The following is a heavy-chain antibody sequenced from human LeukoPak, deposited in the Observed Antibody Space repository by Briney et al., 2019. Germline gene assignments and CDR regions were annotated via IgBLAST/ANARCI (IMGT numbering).Heavy chain of an antibody. CDR3: AKERPPDY. V-gene: IGHV3-23*01. CDR1: YA. CDR2: ISGSGGST. Sequence: YARSWGRQAPGKGLEWVSAISGSGGSTYYADSVKGRFTISRDNSKNTLYLQMNSLRAEDTAVYYCAKERPPDYWGQGTLVTVSS. J-gene: IGHJ4*02.